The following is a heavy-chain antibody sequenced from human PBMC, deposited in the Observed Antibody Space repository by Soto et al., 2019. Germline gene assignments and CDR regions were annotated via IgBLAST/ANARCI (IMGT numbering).Heavy chain of an antibody. Sequence: LRLSFAASGFTFSSYSMNWVRQAPGKGLEWVSYISSSSSTIYYADSVKGRFTISRDNAKNSLYLQMNSLRDEDTAVYYCASNYYDSSGFDIWGQGTMVTVSS. CDR2: ISSSSSTI. J-gene: IGHJ3*02. CDR1: GFTFSSYS. V-gene: IGHV3-48*02. CDR3: ASNYYDSSGFDI. D-gene: IGHD3-22*01.